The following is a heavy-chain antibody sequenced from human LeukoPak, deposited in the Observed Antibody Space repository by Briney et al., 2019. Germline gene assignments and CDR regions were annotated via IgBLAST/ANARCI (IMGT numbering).Heavy chain of an antibody. CDR1: GGSISSSSYY. J-gene: IGHJ4*02. Sequence: SETLSLTCTVSGGSISSSSYYWGWIRQPPGKGLEWIGSIYYSGSTYYNPSLKSRVTISVDTSKNQFSLKLSSVTAADTAVYYCARRYSSSWYPFDYWGQGTLVTVSS. D-gene: IGHD6-13*01. V-gene: IGHV4-39*01. CDR3: ARRYSSSWYPFDY. CDR2: IYYSGST.